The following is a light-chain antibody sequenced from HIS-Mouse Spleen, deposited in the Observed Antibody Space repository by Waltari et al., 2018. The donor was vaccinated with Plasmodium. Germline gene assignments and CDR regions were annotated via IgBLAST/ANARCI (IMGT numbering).Light chain of an antibody. V-gene: IGLV2-8*01. CDR1: GSDVGGYNY. Sequence: QSALTQPPSASGSPGQSVTISCTGTGSDVGGYNYVSWYQQHPGKAPKLMIYEVSKRPSGVPVRFPGSKSGNTASLTVSGLQAEDEADYYCSSYAGSNNLVFGGGTKLTVL. J-gene: IGLJ2*01. CDR2: EVS. CDR3: SSYAGSNNLV.